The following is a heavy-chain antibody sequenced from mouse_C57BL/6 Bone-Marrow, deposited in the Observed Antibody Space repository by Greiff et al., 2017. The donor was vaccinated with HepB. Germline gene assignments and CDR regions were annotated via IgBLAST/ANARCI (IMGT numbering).Heavy chain of an antibody. CDR3: ARRIYYGSSYAWYFDV. Sequence: QVTLKVSGPGILQSSQTLSLTCSFSGFSLSTSGMGVSWIRQPSGKGLEWLAHIYWDDDKRYNPSLKSRLTISKDTSRNQVSLKITSVDTADTATYYCARRIYYGSSYAWYFDVWGTGTTVTVSS. J-gene: IGHJ1*03. CDR2: IYWDDDK. CDR1: GFSLSTSGMG. D-gene: IGHD1-1*01. V-gene: IGHV8-12*01.